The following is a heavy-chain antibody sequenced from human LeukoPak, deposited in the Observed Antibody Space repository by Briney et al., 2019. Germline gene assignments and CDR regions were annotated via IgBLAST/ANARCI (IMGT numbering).Heavy chain of an antibody. CDR3: ASYSSGYYPLIDY. D-gene: IGHD3-22*01. V-gene: IGHV3-23*01. CDR1: GFTFSRYA. CDR2: ISGSGGST. J-gene: IGHJ4*02. Sequence: GGSLRLSCAASGFTFSRYAMSWVRQAPGKGLEWVSAISGSGGSTYYADSVKGRFTISRDNSKNTLYLQMNSLRAEDTAVYYCASYSSGYYPLIDYWGQGTLVTVSS.